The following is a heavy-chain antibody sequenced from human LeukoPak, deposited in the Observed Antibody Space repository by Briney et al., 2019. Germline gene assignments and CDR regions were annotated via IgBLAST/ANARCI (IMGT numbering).Heavy chain of an antibody. V-gene: IGHV1-18*01. CDR3: ARSGEDIVVVPAASYSDY. CDR1: GYTFTSYG. CDR2: ISAYNGNT. Sequence: GASVKVSCKASGYTFTSYGISWVRQAPGQGLEWMGWISAYNGNTNYAQKLQGRVTMTTDTSTSTAYMELRSLRSDDTAVYYCARSGEDIVVVPAASYSDYWGQGTLVTVSS. J-gene: IGHJ4*02. D-gene: IGHD2-2*01.